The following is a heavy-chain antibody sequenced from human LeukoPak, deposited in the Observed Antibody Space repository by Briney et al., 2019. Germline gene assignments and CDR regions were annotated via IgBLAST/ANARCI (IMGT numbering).Heavy chain of an antibody. CDR2: IYSGGST. V-gene: IGHV3-53*01. CDR3: ARYSSSSVSTSSYYYYGMDV. J-gene: IGHJ6*02. D-gene: IGHD6-6*01. CDR1: GFTFSAFA. Sequence: GGSLRLSCAASGFTFSAFAMHWVRQAPGKGLEWVSVIYSGGSTYYADSVKGRFTISRDNSKNTLYLQMNSLRAEDTAVYYCARYSSSSVSTSSYYYYGMDVWGQGTTVTVSS.